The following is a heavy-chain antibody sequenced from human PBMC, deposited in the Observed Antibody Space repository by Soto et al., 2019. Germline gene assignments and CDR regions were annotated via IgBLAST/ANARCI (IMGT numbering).Heavy chain of an antibody. D-gene: IGHD2-8*01. CDR2: ISYDGSNK. CDR1: GFTFSNYA. Sequence: QVQLVESGGGVVQPGTSLRLSCAASGFTFSNYAMHWVRQAPGKGLEWVAVISYDGSNKYYGDSGTGRFTISRDNSKQTLYLQMSSLRREDTAVYYCAPLNMVYVGFTVLDIWGQGTVVTVSS. CDR3: APLNMVYVGFTVLDI. J-gene: IGHJ3*02. V-gene: IGHV3-30*03.